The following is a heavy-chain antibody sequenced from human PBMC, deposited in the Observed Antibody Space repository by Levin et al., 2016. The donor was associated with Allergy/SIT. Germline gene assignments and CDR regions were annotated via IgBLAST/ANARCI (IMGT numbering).Heavy chain of an antibody. Sequence: GESLKISCAASGFTFNYFAMSWVRQAPGKGLEWVSGVDSGGRTFYADSVKGRFTISRDNAMNSLYLQMNSLTAEDTAVYYCVREVPGATRSDFDYWGQGTLVTVSS. V-gene: IGHV3-23*01. CDR1: GFTFNYFA. CDR3: VREVPGATRSDFDY. CDR2: VDSGGRT. J-gene: IGHJ4*02. D-gene: IGHD6-25*01.